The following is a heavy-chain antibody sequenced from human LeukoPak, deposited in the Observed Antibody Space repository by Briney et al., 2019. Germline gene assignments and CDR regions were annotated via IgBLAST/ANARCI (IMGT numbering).Heavy chain of an antibody. CDR2: VNPNNGDT. CDR3: ARGARRPADSDY. CDR1: GYTFTGYY. Sequence: GASVKVSCKASGYTFTGYYMHWVRQAPGQGLEWMGWVNPNNGDTNYAQKFQGRVTMTRDTSISTSYMDLSSLISDDSAVYYCARGARRPADSDYWGQGTLVTVSS. J-gene: IGHJ4*02. D-gene: IGHD6-6*01. V-gene: IGHV1-2*02.